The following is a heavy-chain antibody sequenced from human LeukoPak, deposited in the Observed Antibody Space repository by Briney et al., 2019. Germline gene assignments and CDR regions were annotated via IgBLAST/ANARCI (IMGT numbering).Heavy chain of an antibody. CDR1: GFTFSDYY. D-gene: IGHD6-6*01. CDR2: ISSSGSTI. CDR3: AREEYSSSHFQH. V-gene: IGHV3-11*04. Sequence: GGSLRLSCAASGFTFSDYYMSWLRQAPGKGLEWVSYISSSGSTIYYADSVKGRFTISRDNAKNSLYLQMNSLRAEDTAVYYCAREEYSSSHFQHWGQGTLVTVSS. J-gene: IGHJ1*01.